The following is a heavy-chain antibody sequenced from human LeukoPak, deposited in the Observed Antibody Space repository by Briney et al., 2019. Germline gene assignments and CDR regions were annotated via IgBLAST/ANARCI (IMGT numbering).Heavy chain of an antibody. D-gene: IGHD3-10*01. Sequence: GGSLRLSCAASGFTFSDYYMSWIRQAPGKGLEWVSYISSSGSTIYYADSVKGRFTISRDSAKNSLYLQMNSLRAEDTAVYYCARMRRLWFGEPGPSDPWGQGTLVTASS. CDR1: GFTFSDYY. CDR3: ARMRRLWFGEPGPSDP. V-gene: IGHV3-11*01. J-gene: IGHJ5*02. CDR2: ISSSGSTI.